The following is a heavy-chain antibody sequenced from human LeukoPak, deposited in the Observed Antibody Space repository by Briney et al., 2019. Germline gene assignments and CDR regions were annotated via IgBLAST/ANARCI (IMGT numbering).Heavy chain of an antibody. CDR2: ISYDGSKQ. CDR1: GFTFSSHD. V-gene: IGHV3-30*18. Sequence: GRSLRLSCAASGFTFSSHDMHWVRQAPGKGLEWMADISYDGSKQLYADSVKGRFTISRDNSKNTLNLQMNSLRDEDTAVYYCAKDGARYLLTYYFEYWGQGTLVTVSS. J-gene: IGHJ4*02. CDR3: AKDGARYLLTYYFEY. D-gene: IGHD3-9*01.